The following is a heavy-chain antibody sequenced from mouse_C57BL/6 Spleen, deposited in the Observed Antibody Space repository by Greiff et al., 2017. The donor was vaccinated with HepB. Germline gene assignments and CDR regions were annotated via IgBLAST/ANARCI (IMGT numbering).Heavy chain of an antibody. CDR3: ARVYYGNYESYAMDY. V-gene: IGHV1-80*01. Sequence: QVQLKQSGAELVKPGASVKISCKASGYAFSSYWMNWVKQRPGKGLEWIGQIYPGDGDTNYNGKFKGKATLTADKSSSTAYMQLSSLTSEDSAVYFCARVYYGNYESYAMDYWGQGTSVTVSS. D-gene: IGHD2-1*01. CDR1: GYAFSSYW. CDR2: IYPGDGDT. J-gene: IGHJ4*01.